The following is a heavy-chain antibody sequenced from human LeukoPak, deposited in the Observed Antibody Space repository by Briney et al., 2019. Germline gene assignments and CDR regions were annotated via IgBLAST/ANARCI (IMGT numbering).Heavy chain of an antibody. Sequence: ASVKVSCKASGYTFTGYYIHWVRQAPGQGLEWMGWINPNSGGANYAQKLQGRVTMTTDTSTSTAYMELRSLRSDDTAVYYCARGYSSSWYGFDYWGQGTLVTVPS. CDR1: GYTFTGYY. CDR3: ARGYSSSWYGFDY. D-gene: IGHD6-13*01. V-gene: IGHV1-2*02. J-gene: IGHJ4*02. CDR2: INPNSGGA.